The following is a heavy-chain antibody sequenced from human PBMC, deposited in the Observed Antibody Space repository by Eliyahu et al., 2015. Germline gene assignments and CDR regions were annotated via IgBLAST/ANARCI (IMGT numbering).Heavy chain of an antibody. J-gene: IGHJ4*02. CDR3: AKDPNYNPAYYFDS. D-gene: IGHD3-10*01. V-gene: IGHV3-9*01. Sequence: EVQLVESGGGLVQPDRSLXLSXXXSXFTFXXYAMHWVRQPPGKGLEWVSGISWNSGTIAYADSVKGRFTISRDNAKNSLYLQMDSLRAEDTAFYYCAKDPNYNPAYYFDSWGQGTLVTVSS. CDR1: XFTFXXYA. CDR2: ISWNSGTI.